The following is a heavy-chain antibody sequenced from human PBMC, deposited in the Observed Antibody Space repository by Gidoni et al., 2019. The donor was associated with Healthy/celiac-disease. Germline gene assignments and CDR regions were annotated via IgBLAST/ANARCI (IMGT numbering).Heavy chain of an antibody. CDR3: ARRREYYYDSSGYPFDY. CDR2: ISGSGGST. J-gene: IGHJ4*02. Sequence: EVQLLESGGGLVQPGGSLRLACAASGFTFSSYAMSWVRQAPGKGREWVSAISGSGGSTYYADSVKGRFTISRDNSKNTLYLQMNSLRAEDTAVYYCARRREYYYDSSGYPFDYWGQGTLVTVSS. D-gene: IGHD3-22*01. V-gene: IGHV3-23*01. CDR1: GFTFSSYA.